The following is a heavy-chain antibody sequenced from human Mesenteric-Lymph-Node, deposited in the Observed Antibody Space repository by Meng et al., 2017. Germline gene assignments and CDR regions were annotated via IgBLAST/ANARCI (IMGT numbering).Heavy chain of an antibody. CDR3: ARDRITMVRGVISHYGMDV. CDR1: GYTFTGYY. CDR2: INPNSGGT. V-gene: IGHV1-2*02. D-gene: IGHD3-10*01. J-gene: IGHJ6*02. Sequence: ASVKVSCKASGYTFTGYYMHWVRQAPGQGLEWMGWINPNSGGTNYAQKFQGRVTMTRDTSISTAYMELSRLRSDDTAVYYCARDRITMVRGVISHYGMDVWGQGTTVTVSS.